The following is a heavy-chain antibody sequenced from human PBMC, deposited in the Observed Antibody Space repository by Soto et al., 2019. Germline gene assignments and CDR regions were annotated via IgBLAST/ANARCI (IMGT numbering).Heavy chain of an antibody. D-gene: IGHD6-13*01. CDR1: GFTFSSYG. CDR2: ISGSGGST. Sequence: GGSLSLSCAASGFTFSSYGMSWVRQAPGKGLEWVSGISGSGGSTYYADSVKGRFTISRDNPKNTLYLQMNSLRAEDTAVYYCAKEGRYSSSRGYFDYWGQGTLVTVSS. J-gene: IGHJ4*02. V-gene: IGHV3-23*01. CDR3: AKEGRYSSSRGYFDY.